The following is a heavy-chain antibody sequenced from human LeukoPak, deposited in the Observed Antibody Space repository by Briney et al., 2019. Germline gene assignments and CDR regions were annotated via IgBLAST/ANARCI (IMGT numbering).Heavy chain of an antibody. V-gene: IGHV3-21*04. D-gene: IGHD6-19*01. Sequence: GGSLRLSCAASGFTFSSYSMNWVRQAPGKGLEWVSSISSSSSYIYYADSVKGRFTISRDNAKNSLYLQMNSLRAEDTAVYYCARAGDSSGWGGNWFDPWGQGTLVTVSS. CDR2: ISSSSSYI. CDR1: GFTFSSYS. J-gene: IGHJ5*02. CDR3: ARAGDSSGWGGNWFDP.